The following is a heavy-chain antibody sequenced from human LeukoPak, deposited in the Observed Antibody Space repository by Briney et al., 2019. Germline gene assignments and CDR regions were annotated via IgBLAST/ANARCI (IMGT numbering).Heavy chain of an antibody. CDR2: IKSKTDGGTT. CDR3: TTDQSTVATNFDY. CDR1: GFAFSNAW. D-gene: IGHD5-12*01. Sequence: PGGSLRLSCAASGFAFSNAWMNWVRQAPGKGLEWVGRIKSKTDGGTTDYAAPVKGRFTISRDDSKNALYLQMNNLKTEDTAVYYCTTDQSTVATNFDYWGQGTLVTVSS. J-gene: IGHJ4*02. V-gene: IGHV3-15*07.